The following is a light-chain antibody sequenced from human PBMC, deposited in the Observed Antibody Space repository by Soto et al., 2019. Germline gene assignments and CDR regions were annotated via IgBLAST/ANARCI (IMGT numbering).Light chain of an antibody. CDR2: DVN. CDR1: SSDVGGYNY. V-gene: IGLV2-14*01. CDR3: NSYTDITTYL. J-gene: IGLJ1*01. Sequence: QSALTQPASVSGSPGQSVTISCTGTSSDVGGYNYVSWYQHHPGKAPKLIIYDVNNRPSGISDRFSGSKSGNTASLTISGLRAEDEAEYYCNSYTDITTYLLGSGTKVTVL.